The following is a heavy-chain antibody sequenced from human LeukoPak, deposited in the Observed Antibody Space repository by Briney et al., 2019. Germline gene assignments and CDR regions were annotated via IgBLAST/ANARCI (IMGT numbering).Heavy chain of an antibody. CDR2: IYHSGST. CDR1: GYSLSSGYY. J-gene: IGHJ6*03. V-gene: IGHV4-38-2*02. CDR3: SRADNTDYYYYMDV. D-gene: IGHD2-15*01. Sequence: SETLSLTCTVSGYSLSSGYYWGWIRQPPGKGLEWIGSIYHSGSTYYNPSLKSRVTISVDTSKNQFSLKLSSVTAADTAVYYCSRADNTDYYYYMDVWGKGTTVTVSS.